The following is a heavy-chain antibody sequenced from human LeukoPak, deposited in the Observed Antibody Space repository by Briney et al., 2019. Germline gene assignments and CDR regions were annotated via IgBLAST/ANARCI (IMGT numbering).Heavy chain of an antibody. J-gene: IGHJ4*02. D-gene: IGHD3-22*01. CDR1: GGSISSSSYY. CDR3: AGRQYYYDSSGYQQPTGDY. Sequence: SETLSLTRTVSGGSISSSSYYWGWIRQPPGKGLEWIGSIYYSGSTYYNPSLKSRVTISVDTSKNQFSLKLSSVTAADSAVYYCAGRQYYYDSSGYQQPTGDYWGQGTLVTVSS. V-gene: IGHV4-39*01. CDR2: IYYSGST.